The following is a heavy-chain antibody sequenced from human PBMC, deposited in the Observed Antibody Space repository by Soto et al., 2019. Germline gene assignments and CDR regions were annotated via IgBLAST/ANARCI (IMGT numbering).Heavy chain of an antibody. J-gene: IGHJ4*02. CDR1: GFTFSSYS. CDR2: IGSSGTYI. Sequence: GGSLRLSCAASGFTFSSYSVNWVRQTPGKGLEWVSCIGSSGTYIYYADSVKGRFTISRDNAKNSLYLQMNSLRAEDTAVYYCARDALGCSSTSCYFDYWGQGTLVTVSS. D-gene: IGHD2-2*01. V-gene: IGHV3-21*01. CDR3: ARDALGCSSTSCYFDY.